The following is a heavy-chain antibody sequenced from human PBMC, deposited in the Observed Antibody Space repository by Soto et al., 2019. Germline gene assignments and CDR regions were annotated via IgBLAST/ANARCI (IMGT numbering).Heavy chain of an antibody. J-gene: IGHJ4*02. D-gene: IGHD3-10*01. CDR1: GGTFNTYA. CDR2: IIPIFGIK. V-gene: IGHV1-69*01. CDR3: AKEAGDH. Sequence: QMQLVQSGAEVKERGSSVKISCKTSGGTFNTYALTWVRQAPGQGLEWIGGIIPIFGIKNVAQRFQGRVTINADESLTTAYMEMTNLSSDDTAVYYCAKEAGDHWGQGTLVTVSS.